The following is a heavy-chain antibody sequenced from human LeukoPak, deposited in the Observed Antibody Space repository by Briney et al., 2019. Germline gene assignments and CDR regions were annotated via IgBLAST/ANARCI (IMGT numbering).Heavy chain of an antibody. V-gene: IGHV4-39*07. J-gene: IGHJ4*02. CDR2: IYFSGRT. Sequence: SETLSLTCTVSGGSIRITSYYWGWIRQSPGREPEWIGSIYFSGRTHYNPSLESRVTISVDTSNNQFSLRLNSVTAADTAVYYCARSMRFGELQYWGQGTLVTVSS. D-gene: IGHD3-10*01. CDR1: GGSIRITSYY. CDR3: ARSMRFGELQY.